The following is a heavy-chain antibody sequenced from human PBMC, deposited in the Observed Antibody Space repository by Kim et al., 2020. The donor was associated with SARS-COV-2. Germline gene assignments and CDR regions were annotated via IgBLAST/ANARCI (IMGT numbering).Heavy chain of an antibody. V-gene: IGHV5-51*01. CDR2: IYPDDSDT. D-gene: IGHD6-19*01. CDR1: GYSFSIYW. CDR3: ARRDSGGWFYDY. J-gene: IGHJ4*02. Sequence: GESLKISCQTSGYSFSIYWIAWVRQMPGKGLEWLGIIYPDDSDTRYSPSFQGQVTMSVDKSFSTAYLQWSSLKASDSAIYYCARRDSGGWFYDYRGQGSLVTVSS.